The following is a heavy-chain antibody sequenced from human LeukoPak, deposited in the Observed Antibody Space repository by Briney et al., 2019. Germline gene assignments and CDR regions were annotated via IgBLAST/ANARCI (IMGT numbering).Heavy chain of an antibody. CDR2: IEQDGSQK. CDR1: GFTFSSYW. V-gene: IGHV3-7*01. CDR3: ATELEG. Sequence: GGSLRLSCAASGFTFSSYWMNWVRQAPGKGLEGVANIEQDGSQKYYVDSVKGRFTISRDNAKNSLYLQMNSLRAEDTAVYYCATELEGWGQGTLVTVSS. J-gene: IGHJ4*02.